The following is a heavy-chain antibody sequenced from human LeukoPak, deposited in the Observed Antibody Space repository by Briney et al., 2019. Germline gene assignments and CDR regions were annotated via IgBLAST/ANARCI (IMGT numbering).Heavy chain of an antibody. CDR2: MYHDGYT. CDR1: GVSISNTDH. J-gene: IGHJ3*02. V-gene: IGHV4-4*02. Sequence: SETLSLTCAGSGVSISNTDHWNWVRQPPGTGLEWIGEMYHDGYTNYNPSLKSRVTMSVDKSTNHFSLKLTSVTAADTAVYYCARSRGAVAGWSFDIWGQGTVVTVSS. CDR3: ARSRGAVAGWSFDI. D-gene: IGHD6-19*01.